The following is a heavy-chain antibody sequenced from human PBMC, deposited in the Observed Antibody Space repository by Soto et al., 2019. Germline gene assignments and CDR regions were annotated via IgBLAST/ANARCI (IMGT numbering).Heavy chain of an antibody. V-gene: IGHV4-59*01. CDR3: ARVVGGRDGYNY. CDR1: GGSINSYY. Sequence: SETLSLTCTVSGGSINSYYWSWIRQPPGKGLEWIGYIYYSGNTNYNSSLKSRVTISVDTSKNQFTLKLSSVTAADTAVYYCARVVGGRDGYNYRGQGTLVTVSS. D-gene: IGHD5-12*01. J-gene: IGHJ4*02. CDR2: IYYSGNT.